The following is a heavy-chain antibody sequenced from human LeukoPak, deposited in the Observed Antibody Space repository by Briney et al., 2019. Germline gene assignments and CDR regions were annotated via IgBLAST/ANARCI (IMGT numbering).Heavy chain of an antibody. D-gene: IGHD3-3*01. V-gene: IGHV1-18*01. J-gene: IGHJ4*02. CDR1: GYTFTSYG. CDR2: ISAYNGNT. Sequence: ASVKVSCKASGYTFTSYGISWVRQAPGQGLEWMGWISAYNGNTNYAQKLQGRVTITTATSTSTAYMELRSLRSDDTAVYYCARESTYYDFWSGYQTLYYFDYWGQGTLVTVSS. CDR3: ARESTYYDFWSGYQTLYYFDY.